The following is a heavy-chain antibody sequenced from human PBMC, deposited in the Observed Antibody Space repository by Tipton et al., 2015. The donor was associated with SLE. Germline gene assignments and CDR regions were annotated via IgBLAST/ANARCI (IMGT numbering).Heavy chain of an antibody. Sequence: TLSLTCTVSDDSFSTYYWSWIRPPPGGGLGWIGYIYYSGSTNYNPSLKSRVTISVDTSKNQFSLNLSSVTAADTAIYYCARVGYSGTSPYYYYYMDVWGKGTTVTVSS. D-gene: IGHD1-26*01. CDR1: DDSFSTYY. J-gene: IGHJ6*03. V-gene: IGHV4-59*01. CDR2: IYYSGST. CDR3: ARVGYSGTSPYYYYYMDV.